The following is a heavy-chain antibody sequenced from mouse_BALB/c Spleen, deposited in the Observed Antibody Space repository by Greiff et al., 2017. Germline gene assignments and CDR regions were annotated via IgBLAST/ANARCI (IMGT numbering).Heavy chain of an antibody. J-gene: IGHJ2*01. CDR3: ARYPSYYGNYYFDY. CDR2: IDPANGNT. D-gene: IGHD2-10*01. Sequence: VQLQQSGAELVKPGASVKLSCTASGFNIKDTYMHWVKQRPEQGLEWIGRIDPANGNTKYDPKFQGKATITADTSSNTAYLQLSSLTSEDTAVYYCARYPSYYGNYYFDYWGQGTTLTVSS. V-gene: IGHV14-3*02. CDR1: GFNIKDTY.